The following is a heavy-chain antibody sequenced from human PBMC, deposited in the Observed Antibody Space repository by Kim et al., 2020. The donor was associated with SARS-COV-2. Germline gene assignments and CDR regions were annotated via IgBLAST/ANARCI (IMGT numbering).Heavy chain of an antibody. D-gene: IGHD3-10*01. J-gene: IGHJ6*02. Sequence: GGSLRLSCAASGFTFSSYAMSWVRQAPGKGLEWVSAISGSGGSTYYADSVKGRFTISRDNSKNTLYLQMNSLRAEDTAVYYCAKDPAHYYGSGSRYYYYYGMDVWGQGTTVTVSS. CDR1: GFTFSSYA. CDR2: ISGSGGST. CDR3: AKDPAHYYGSGSRYYYYYGMDV. V-gene: IGHV3-23*01.